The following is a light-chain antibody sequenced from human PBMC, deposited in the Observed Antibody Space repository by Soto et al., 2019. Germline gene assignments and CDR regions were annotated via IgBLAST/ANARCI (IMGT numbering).Light chain of an antibody. V-gene: IGKV1-17*03. CDR1: QDISTF. CDR2: AAS. Sequence: DIQMTQSPSAMSASVGDRVTITCRASQDISTFLAWFQQKQGKVPKRLIYAASSLHSGVPSRFSGSGSGTEFTLTISNLQPEDFATYYCLHHKTCPYTLGQGTKLEL. CDR3: LHHKTCPYT. J-gene: IGKJ2*01.